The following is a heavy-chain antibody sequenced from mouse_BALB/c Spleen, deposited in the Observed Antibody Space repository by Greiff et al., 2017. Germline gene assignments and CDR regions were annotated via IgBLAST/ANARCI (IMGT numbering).Heavy chain of an antibody. CDR1: GYTFTSYW. Sequence: VQLQQPGAELVKPGASVKLSCKASGYTFTSYWMHWVKQRPGQGLEWIGEINPSNGRTNYNEKFKSKATLTVDKSSSTAYMQLSSLTSEDSAVYYCARKFTGGDYYYAMDYWGQGTSVTVSS. CDR3: ARKFTGGDYYYAMDY. D-gene: IGHD1-1*01. J-gene: IGHJ4*01. CDR2: INPSNGRT. V-gene: IGHV1S81*02.